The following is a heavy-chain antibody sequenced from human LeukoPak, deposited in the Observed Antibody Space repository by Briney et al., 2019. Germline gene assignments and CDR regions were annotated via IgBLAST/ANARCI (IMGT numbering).Heavy chain of an antibody. J-gene: IGHJ4*02. D-gene: IGHD3-16*02. CDR3: AKSLVLRKSRGY. CDR2: IYSGGGT. CDR1: GFTVSSNY. Sequence: PGGSLRLSCAASGFTVSSNYMSWVRQAPGKGLEWVSVIYSGGGTYYADSVKGRFTISRDNSKNTLYVQMNSLRAEDTAVYYCAKSLVLRKSRGYSGQGTLVTVSS. V-gene: IGHV3-53*01.